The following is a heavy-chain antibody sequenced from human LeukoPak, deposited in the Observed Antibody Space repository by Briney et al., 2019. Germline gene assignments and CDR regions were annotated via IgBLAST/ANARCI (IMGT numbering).Heavy chain of an antibody. V-gene: IGHV1-2*02. J-gene: IGHJ4*02. Sequence: ASVKVSCKASGYTFTGYYMHWVRQAPGQGLEWMGWINPKTGDTNYAQKFQGRVTMTRDTSISTAYMELSRLRSDDTAVYYCARGSVVVPAATTEWGQGTLVTVPA. CDR3: ARGSVVVPAATTE. CDR1: GYTFTGYY. D-gene: IGHD2-2*01. CDR2: INPKTGDT.